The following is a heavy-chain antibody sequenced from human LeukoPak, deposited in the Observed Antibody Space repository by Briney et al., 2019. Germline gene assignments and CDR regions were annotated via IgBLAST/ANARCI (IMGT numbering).Heavy chain of an antibody. D-gene: IGHD3-10*01. Sequence: GGSLSLSCAASGFTFSSYAMSWVRQAPGKGLEWVSAISGSGGSTYYADSVKGRFTISRDNSKNTLYLQMNSLRAEDTAVYYCAKRALLGFGELYYFDYCGQGTLVIVSS. CDR2: ISGSGGST. CDR1: GFTFSSYA. CDR3: AKRALLGFGELYYFDY. J-gene: IGHJ4*02. V-gene: IGHV3-23*01.